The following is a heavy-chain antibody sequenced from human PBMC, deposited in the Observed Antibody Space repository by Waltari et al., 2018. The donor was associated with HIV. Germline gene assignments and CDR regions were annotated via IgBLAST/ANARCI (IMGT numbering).Heavy chain of an antibody. CDR1: GFSLSVATVG. CDR3: ARTLTVAVRGENWYFDL. V-gene: IGHV2-5*02. Sequence: QITLKETGPTPVKPKQTLTLTCTFSGFSLSVATVGVGWILQPPGKPLEWLVLSYWDGGMHFSPSLERRLSIAKDAFNNQVVLTMTNMDPGDTASYYCARTLTVAVRGENWYFDLWGRGPRVTVSS. J-gene: IGHJ2*01. D-gene: IGHD6-19*01. CDR2: SYWDGGM.